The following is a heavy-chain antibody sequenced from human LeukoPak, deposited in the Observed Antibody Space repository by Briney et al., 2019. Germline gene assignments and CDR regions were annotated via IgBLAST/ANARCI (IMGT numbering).Heavy chain of an antibody. Sequence: GGSLRLSCAGSGFTFSSSAMSWVRQAPGKGLEWVSTISDSGGSTFYADSVKGRFTISRDNSKDTLYLQMNSLRAEDTAVYYCAKVTVTMGYWGQGTLVTVSS. J-gene: IGHJ4*02. CDR3: AKVTVTMGY. D-gene: IGHD3-10*01. CDR1: GFTFSSSA. CDR2: ISDSGGST. V-gene: IGHV3-23*01.